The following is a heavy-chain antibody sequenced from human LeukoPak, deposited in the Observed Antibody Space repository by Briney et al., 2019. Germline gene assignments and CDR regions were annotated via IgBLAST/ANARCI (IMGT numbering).Heavy chain of an antibody. CDR1: GYTFTSYG. CDR2: ISAYNGNT. V-gene: IGHV1-18*01. J-gene: IGHJ4*02. D-gene: IGHD5-24*01. CDR3: ASSQMATIPHYFDY. Sequence: GASVKVSCKASGYTFTSYGISWVRQAPGQGLEWMGWISAYNGNTNYAQKLQGRVTMTTDTSTSTAYMELRSLRSDDTAVYYCASSQMATIPHYFDYWGQGTLVTVSS.